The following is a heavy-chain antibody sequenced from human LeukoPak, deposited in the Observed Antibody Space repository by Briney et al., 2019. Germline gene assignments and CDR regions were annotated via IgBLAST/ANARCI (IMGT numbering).Heavy chain of an antibody. D-gene: IGHD3-16*01. CDR3: ARERGDQTDY. CDR1: GFTFSSSW. V-gene: IGHV3-74*01. Sequence: GGSLRLSCAASGFTFSSSWMHWVRQAPGKGLVWVSRINSDGSTTGYADSVKGRFTISRDNTKNTLYLQMNSLGAEDTAVYYCARERGDQTDYWGQGTLVTVSS. CDR2: INSDGSTT. J-gene: IGHJ4*02.